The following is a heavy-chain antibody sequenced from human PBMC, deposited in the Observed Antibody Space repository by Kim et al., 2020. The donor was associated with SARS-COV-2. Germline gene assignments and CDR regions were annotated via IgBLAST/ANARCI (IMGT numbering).Heavy chain of an antibody. D-gene: IGHD6-25*01. Sequence: ASVKVSCQASGYNFNNFGLSWVRQAPGQGLEWVGWFSNGDRNYAQKFQGRVTITADTSTGTAYLEMRTLRSDDTAVYFCARCGLDYNYAMDAWGRGTTVT. V-gene: IGHV1-18*01. J-gene: IGHJ6*02. CDR3: ARCGLDYNYAMDA. CDR1: GYNFNNFG. CDR2: FSNGDR.